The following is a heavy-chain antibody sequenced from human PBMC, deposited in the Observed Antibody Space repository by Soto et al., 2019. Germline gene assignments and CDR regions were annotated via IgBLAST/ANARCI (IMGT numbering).Heavy chain of an antibody. V-gene: IGHV4-4*02. CDR3: ARYAVRGVITQHFDY. D-gene: IGHD3-10*01. CDR1: GGSISSSNW. J-gene: IGHJ4*02. CDR2: IYHSGST. Sequence: PSETLSLTCAVSGGSISSSNWWSWVRQPPGKGLEWIGEIYHSGSTNYNPSLKSRVTISVDKSKDQFSLKLSSVTAADTAVYYCARYAVRGVITQHFDYWGQGTLVTVSS.